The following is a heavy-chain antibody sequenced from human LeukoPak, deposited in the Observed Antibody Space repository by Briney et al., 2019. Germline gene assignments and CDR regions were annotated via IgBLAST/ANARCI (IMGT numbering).Heavy chain of an antibody. V-gene: IGHV3-23*01. CDR1: GFTFSTYG. CDR3: AKGQSTIATRSFDS. Sequence: GGFLRLSCAASGFTFSTYGMNWVRQAPGKGLGWVSTISTNGAATYYTDSVKGRFTISRDNSKNTLFLQMNSLRAEDTAIYYCAKGQSTIATRSFDSWGQGTLVTVSS. D-gene: IGHD6-6*01. J-gene: IGHJ4*02. CDR2: ISTNGAAT.